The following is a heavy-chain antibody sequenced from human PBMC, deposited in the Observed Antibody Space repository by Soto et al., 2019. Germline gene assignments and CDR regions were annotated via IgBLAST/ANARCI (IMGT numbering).Heavy chain of an antibody. V-gene: IGHV4-4*07. CDR2: IYTSGST. CDR1: GGSISSYY. J-gene: IGHJ3*02. CDR3: ARVIHSGIVGARGMGAFDI. Sequence: NPSETLSLTCTVSGGSISSYYWSWIRQPAGKGLEWIGRIYTSGSTNYNPSLKSRVTMSVDTSKNQFSLKLSSVTAADTAVYYCARVIHSGIVGARGMGAFDIWGQGTMVTVSS. D-gene: IGHD1-26*01.